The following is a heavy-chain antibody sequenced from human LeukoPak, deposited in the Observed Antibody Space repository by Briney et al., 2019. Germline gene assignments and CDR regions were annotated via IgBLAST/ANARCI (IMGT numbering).Heavy chain of an antibody. J-gene: IGHJ4*02. V-gene: IGHV3-21*01. Sequence: PGGSLRLSCAASGFTFSSYSMNWVRQAPGKGLEWVSSISSSSSYIYYADSVKGRFTISRDNAKNSLYLQMNSLRAEDTAVYYCARDPRSIRWESDYWGQGTLVTVSS. D-gene: IGHD4-23*01. CDR3: ARDPRSIRWESDY. CDR2: ISSSSSYI. CDR1: GFTFSSYS.